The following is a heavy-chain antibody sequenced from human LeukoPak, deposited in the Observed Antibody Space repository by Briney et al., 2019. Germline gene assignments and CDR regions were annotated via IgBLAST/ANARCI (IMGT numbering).Heavy chain of an antibody. V-gene: IGHV4-34*01. Sequence: SETLSLTCAVYGGSFSGYYGSWIRQPPGKGLEWIGEINHSGSTNYNPSLKSRVTISVDTSKNQFSLKLSSVTAADTAVYYCARRNRYCSSTSCNYFDYWGQGTLVTVSS. J-gene: IGHJ4*02. CDR3: ARRNRYCSSTSCNYFDY. D-gene: IGHD2-2*01. CDR2: INHSGST. CDR1: GGSFSGYY.